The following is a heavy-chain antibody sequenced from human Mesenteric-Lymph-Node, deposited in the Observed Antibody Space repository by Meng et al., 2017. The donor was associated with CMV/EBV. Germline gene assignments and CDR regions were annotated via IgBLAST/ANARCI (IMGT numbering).Heavy chain of an antibody. D-gene: IGHD6-6*01. V-gene: IGHV5-51*01. J-gene: IGHJ6*02. Sequence: GESLKISCRGSGSSFSSYWIGWVRQMPGKGLEWMGIIYPGDSDTRYSPSFQGQVTISADKSISTAYLQWRWLKASDTAMYYCVTRATAPRFRQYYGMDVWGQGTPVTVSS. CDR2: IYPGDSDT. CDR1: GSSFSSYW. CDR3: VTRATAPRFRQYYGMDV.